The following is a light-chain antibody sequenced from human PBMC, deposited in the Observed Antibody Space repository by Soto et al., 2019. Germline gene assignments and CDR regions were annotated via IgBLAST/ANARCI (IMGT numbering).Light chain of an antibody. Sequence: SAPTQPASLSGAPGQSITLSCTGNSRDVGGYNYVSWYQQHPGEAPKLMIYDVSNRPSGVSNRFSGSKSGNTASLTISGLQAEDEADYYCSSYTSSSPYVFGTGTKVTVL. CDR3: SSYTSSSPYV. CDR1: SRDVGGYNY. CDR2: DVS. V-gene: IGLV2-14*01. J-gene: IGLJ1*01.